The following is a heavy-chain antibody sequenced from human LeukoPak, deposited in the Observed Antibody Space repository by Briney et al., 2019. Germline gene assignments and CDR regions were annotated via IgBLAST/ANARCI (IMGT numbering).Heavy chain of an antibody. V-gene: IGHV1-46*01. CDR1: GYSFVVYY. CDR2: INPGGDNT. Sequence: ASVRVSCKASGYSFVVYYIHWVRQAPGQGLEWMGLINPGGDNTDYAQNFQGRVTMTRDTSTSTVYMGLSSLRSEDTAVYYCARIRDGYNDAYDIWGQGTMVTVSS. D-gene: IGHD5-24*01. J-gene: IGHJ3*02. CDR3: ARIRDGYNDAYDI.